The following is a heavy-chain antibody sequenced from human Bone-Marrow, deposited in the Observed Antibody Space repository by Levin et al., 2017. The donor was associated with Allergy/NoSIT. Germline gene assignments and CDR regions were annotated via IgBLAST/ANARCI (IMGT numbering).Heavy chain of an antibody. J-gene: IGHJ4*02. D-gene: IGHD1-14*01. V-gene: IGHV1-69*06. CDR2: IIPIFGTA. CDR3: ARLAAGTTAFDY. Sequence: AASVKVSCKASGGTFSSYAISWVRQAPGQGLEWMGGIIPIFGTANYAQKFQGRVTITADKSTSTAYMELSSLRSEDTAVYYCARLAAGTTAFDYWGQGTLVTVSS. CDR1: GGTFSSYA.